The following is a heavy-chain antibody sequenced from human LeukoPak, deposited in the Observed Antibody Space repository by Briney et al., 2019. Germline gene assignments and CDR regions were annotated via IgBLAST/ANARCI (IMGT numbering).Heavy chain of an antibody. J-gene: IGHJ4*02. CDR1: GYTFTSYY. V-gene: IGHV1-46*01. CDR2: INPSGGST. CDR3: ARVGVRGYCSGGSCYYFDY. Sequence: ASVKVSCKASGYTFTSYYMHWVRQPPGQGLEWMGIINPSGGSTSYAQKFQGRVTMTRDTSTSTVYMELSSLRSEDTAVYYCARVGVRGYCSGGSCYYFDYWGQGTLVTVSS. D-gene: IGHD2-15*01.